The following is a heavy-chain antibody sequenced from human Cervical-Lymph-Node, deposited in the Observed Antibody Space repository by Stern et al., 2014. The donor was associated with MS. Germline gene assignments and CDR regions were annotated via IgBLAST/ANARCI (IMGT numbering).Heavy chain of an antibody. V-gene: IGHV3-21*01. J-gene: IGHJ5*02. CDR2: ISSSSSYI. CDR3: ARDRGYSYGFRWFDP. CDR1: GFTFSSYS. D-gene: IGHD5-18*01. Sequence: EVHLVESGGGLVKPGGSLRLSCAASGFTFSSYSMNWVRQAPGKGLEWVSSISSSSSYIYYADSVKGRFTISRDNAKNSLYLQMNSLRAEDTAVYYCARDRGYSYGFRWFDPWGQGTLVTVSS.